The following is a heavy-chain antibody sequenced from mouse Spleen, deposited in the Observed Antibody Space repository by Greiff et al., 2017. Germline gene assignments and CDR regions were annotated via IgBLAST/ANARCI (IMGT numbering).Heavy chain of an antibody. D-gene: IGHD2-4*01. Sequence: LQQPGSELVRPGASVKLSCKASGYTFTSYWMHWVKRRPGQGLEWIGNIYPGSGSTNYDEKFKSKATLTVDTSSSTAYMQLSSLTSEDSAVYYCTNQDYDVSFAYWGQGTLVTVSA. CDR1: GYTFTSYW. CDR2: IYPGSGST. J-gene: IGHJ3*01. CDR3: TNQDYDVSFAY. V-gene: IGHV1S22*01.